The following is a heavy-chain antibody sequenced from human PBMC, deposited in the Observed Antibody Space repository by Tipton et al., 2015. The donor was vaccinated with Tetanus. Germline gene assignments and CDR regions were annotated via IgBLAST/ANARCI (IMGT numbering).Heavy chain of an antibody. D-gene: IGHD6-19*01. CDR1: GASISSAA. CDR2: IFHSGSP. V-gene: IGHV4-30-2*01. Sequence: TLSLTCDVSGASISSAAWTWIRQPSGKGLDWIGHIFHSGSPNYNPSLKSRVSMSVDKSRNQFSLTLSSVTAADTAVYYCARGSGWADFWGQGTQVTVTS. J-gene: IGHJ4*02. CDR3: ARGSGWADF.